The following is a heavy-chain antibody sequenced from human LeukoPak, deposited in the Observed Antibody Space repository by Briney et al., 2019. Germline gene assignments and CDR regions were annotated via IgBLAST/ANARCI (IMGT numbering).Heavy chain of an antibody. CDR2: IYYGGST. Sequence: SETLSLTCTVSGGSISSSTYYWGWIRQPPGKGLEWIGSIYYGGSTYYNPSLKSRVTISVDTSKNQFSLKLSSVTAADTAVYYCARRFLTIDSWFDPWGQGTLVTVSS. CDR1: GGSISSSTYY. V-gene: IGHV4-39*01. CDR3: ARRFLTIDSWFDP. D-gene: IGHD3-3*01. J-gene: IGHJ5*02.